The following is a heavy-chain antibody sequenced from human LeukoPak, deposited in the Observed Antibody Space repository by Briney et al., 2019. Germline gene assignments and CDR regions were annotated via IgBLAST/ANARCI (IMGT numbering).Heavy chain of an antibody. CDR2: IYHSGST. Sequence: SETLSLACAVSGYSISSGYYWGWIRQPPGKGLEGIGSIYHSGSTYYNPSLKSRVTISVDTSKNQFSLKLSDVTAADTAVYYCARLLAGGDNWFDPWGQGTLVTVSS. V-gene: IGHV4-38-2*01. J-gene: IGHJ5*02. CDR1: GYSISSGYY. CDR3: ARLLAGGDNWFDP. D-gene: IGHD3-16*01.